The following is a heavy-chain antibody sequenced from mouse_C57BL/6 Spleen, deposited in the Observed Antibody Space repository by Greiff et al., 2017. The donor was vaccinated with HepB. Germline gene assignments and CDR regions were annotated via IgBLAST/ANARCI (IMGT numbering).Heavy chain of an antibody. D-gene: IGHD1-1*01. CDR3: ARWITTVVATDYFDY. J-gene: IGHJ2*01. V-gene: IGHV1-82*01. Sequence: QVQLKESGPELVKPGASVKISCKASGYAFSSSWMNWVKQRPGKGLEWIGRIYPGDGDTNYNGKVKGKATLTADKSSSTAYMQLSSLTSEDSAVYFCARWITTVVATDYFDYWGQGTTLTVSS. CDR1: GYAFSSSW. CDR2: IYPGDGDT.